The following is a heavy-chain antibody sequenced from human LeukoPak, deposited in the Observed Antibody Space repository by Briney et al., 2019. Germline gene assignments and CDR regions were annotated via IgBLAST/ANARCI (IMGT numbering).Heavy chain of an antibody. CDR3: ARVVLQPL. Sequence: SETLSLTCTVSGGSISSSSYYWGWIRQPPGKGLEWIGSIYYSGSTYYNPSLKSRVTISVDTSKNQFSLKLSSVTAADTAVYYCARVVLQPLWGRGTLVTVSS. J-gene: IGHJ2*01. D-gene: IGHD2-15*01. V-gene: IGHV4-39*01. CDR1: GGSISSSSYY. CDR2: IYYSGST.